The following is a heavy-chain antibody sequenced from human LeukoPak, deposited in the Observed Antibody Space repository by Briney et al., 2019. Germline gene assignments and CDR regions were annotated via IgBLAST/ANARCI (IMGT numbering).Heavy chain of an antibody. V-gene: IGHV3-30*02. J-gene: IGHJ4*02. D-gene: IGHD6-19*01. CDR1: GFTFSSYG. CDR2: IRNDVSNT. Sequence: GGPLRLSCAASGFTFSSYGMHCVRHAPGKGLEWVAFIRNDVSNTYYAASVKGGFTISRDNSKNTLYLQMNSLRAEDTAVYYPLVGQWRGVDYWGQGTLVTVSS. CDR3: LVGQWRGVDY.